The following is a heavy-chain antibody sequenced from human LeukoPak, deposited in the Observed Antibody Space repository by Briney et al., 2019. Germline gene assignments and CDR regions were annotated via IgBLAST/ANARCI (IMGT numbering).Heavy chain of an antibody. V-gene: IGHV1-46*01. J-gene: IGHJ5*02. D-gene: IGHD6-19*01. CDR2: INPSGGST. Sequence: ASVKVSCKASGYTFTSYYMHWVRQAPGQGLEWMGIINPSGGSTSYAQKFQGRVTMTRDTSISTAYMELSRLRSDDTAVYYCAREKRVAGSRGGFDPWGQGTLVTASS. CDR1: GYTFTSYY. CDR3: AREKRVAGSRGGFDP.